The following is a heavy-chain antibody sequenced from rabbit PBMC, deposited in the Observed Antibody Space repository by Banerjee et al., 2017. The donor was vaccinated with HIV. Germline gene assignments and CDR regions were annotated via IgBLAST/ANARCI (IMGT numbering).Heavy chain of an antibody. Sequence: QEQLEESGGDLVKPEGSLTLTCTASGFSFSNNYVMCWVRPAPGKGLEWIACINTSSGNTVYASWAKGRFTISKTSSTTVTLQMTSLTAADTATYFCARDGGRSVYTQYYFNLWGPGTLVTVS. J-gene: IGHJ4*01. CDR3: ARDGGRSVYTQYYFNL. V-gene: IGHV1S45*01. CDR2: INTSSGNT. D-gene: IGHD8-1*01. CDR1: GFSFSNNYV.